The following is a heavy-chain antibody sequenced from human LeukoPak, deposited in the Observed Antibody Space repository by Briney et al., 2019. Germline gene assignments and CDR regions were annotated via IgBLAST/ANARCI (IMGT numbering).Heavy chain of an antibody. V-gene: IGHV1-18*01. Sequence: ASVKVSCKASDYTFNTYGVIWVRQAPGKGFEWLGWISGQHGKTTYPQKFQDRVRMTTDTSTSTAYMELRSLTSDDTGVYFCARGGSGWFGALEFDYWGQGTLVTVSS. J-gene: IGHJ4*02. CDR3: ARGGSGWFGALEFDY. CDR1: DYTFNTYG. CDR2: ISGQHGKT. D-gene: IGHD3-10*01.